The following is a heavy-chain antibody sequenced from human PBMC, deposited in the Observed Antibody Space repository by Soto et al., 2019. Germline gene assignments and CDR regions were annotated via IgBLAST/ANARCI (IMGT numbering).Heavy chain of an antibody. Sequence: SETLSLTCTVSGGSISSSSYYWGWIRQPPGKGLEWIGSIYYSGSTYYNPSLKSRVTISVDTSKNEFSLRLSSVTAADTAVYYCARLNGYCVSTNCHGYYGMDVWGQGTTVTVSS. V-gene: IGHV4-39*01. CDR3: ARLNGYCVSTNCHGYYGMDV. J-gene: IGHJ6*02. D-gene: IGHD2-2*03. CDR1: GGSISSSSYY. CDR2: IYYSGST.